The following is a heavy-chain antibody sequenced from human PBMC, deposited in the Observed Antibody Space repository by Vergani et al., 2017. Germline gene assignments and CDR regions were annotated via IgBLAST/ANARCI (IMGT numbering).Heavy chain of an antibody. Sequence: QVQLQESGPGLVKSSETLSLTCSVSFHSIRNLYCNWIRQPPGKGLEWIGRIYTSGATNYNPSLRSRAIMSVDASKKQFSLKLPAVTAADTAVYYCARDGGEYDKDALDVWGQGTKVTVTS. CDR1: FHSIRNLY. CDR3: ARDGGEYDKDALDV. CDR2: IYTSGAT. J-gene: IGHJ3*01. V-gene: IGHV4-4*07. D-gene: IGHD2-21*01.